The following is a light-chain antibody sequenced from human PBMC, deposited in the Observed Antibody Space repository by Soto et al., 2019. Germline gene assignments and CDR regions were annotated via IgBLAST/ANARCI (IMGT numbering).Light chain of an antibody. CDR1: SSNIGSNY. J-gene: IGLJ7*01. CDR2: RNN. V-gene: IGLV1-47*01. Sequence: QYVLTQPPSASGTPGQRATISCSGSSSNIGSNYVYWYQQLPGTAPKLLIYRNNQRPSGVPDRFSGSKSGTSASLAISGLRSEDEADYYCAAWDDSLSGPVFGGGTQLTVL. CDR3: AAWDDSLSGPV.